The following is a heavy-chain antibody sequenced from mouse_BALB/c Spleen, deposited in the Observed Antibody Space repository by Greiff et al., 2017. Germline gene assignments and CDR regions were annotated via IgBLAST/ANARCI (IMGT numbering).Heavy chain of an antibody. CDR2: INPSTGYT. D-gene: IGHD2-3*01. V-gene: IGHV1-7*01. Sequence: QVQLQQSGAELAKPGASVKMSCKASGYTFTSYWMHWVKQRPGQGLEWIGYINPSTGYTEYNQKFKDKATLTADKSSSTAYMLLSSLTSEDSAIYFCAKGWPHFDYWGQGTTLTVSS. J-gene: IGHJ2*01. CDR1: GYTFTSYW. CDR3: AKGWPHFDY.